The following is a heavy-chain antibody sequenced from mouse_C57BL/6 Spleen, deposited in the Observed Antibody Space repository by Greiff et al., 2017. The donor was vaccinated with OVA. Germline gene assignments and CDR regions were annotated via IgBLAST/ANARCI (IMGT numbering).Heavy chain of an antibody. CDR3: ARGNPYYYGIKGMDY. Sequence: QVQLQQPGAELVKPGASVKLSCKASGYTFTSYWITWVKPRPGQGLEWIGDIYPGSGSTNYNEKFKSKATLTVDPSSSTAYMQLSSLTSEDSAVYYWARGNPYYYGIKGMDYWGQGTSVTVSS. CDR1: GYTFTSYW. J-gene: IGHJ4*01. D-gene: IGHD1-1*01. V-gene: IGHV1-55*01. CDR2: IYPGSGST.